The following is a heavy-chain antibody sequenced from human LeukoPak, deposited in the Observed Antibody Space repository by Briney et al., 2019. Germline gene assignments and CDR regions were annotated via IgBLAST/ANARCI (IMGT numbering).Heavy chain of an antibody. J-gene: IGHJ4*02. CDR2: LYYSGNS. Sequence: SETLSLTCTVSGGSISSSSHSWVWIRQPPGKGLEWIGNLYYSGNSYYYLSLRSRVTISVDTSKNQFSLKLTSVTAADTAVYYCARHIHGSSNFDYWGQGTLVTVSS. V-gene: IGHV4-39*01. D-gene: IGHD1-26*01. CDR1: GGSISSSSHS. CDR3: ARHIHGSSNFDY.